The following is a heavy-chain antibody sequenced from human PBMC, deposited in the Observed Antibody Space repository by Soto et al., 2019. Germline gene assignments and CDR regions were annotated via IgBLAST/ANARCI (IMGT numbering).Heavy chain of an antibody. V-gene: IGHV3-33*01. Sequence: QVQLVESGGGVVQPGRSLRLSCAASGFTFSSYGMHWVRQAPGKGLEWVAVIWYDGSNKYYADSVKGRFTISRDNSKNTLYLQMNSLRAEDTAVYYCARESIGWLHHTNWFDPWGQGTLVTVSS. D-gene: IGHD5-12*01. J-gene: IGHJ5*02. CDR2: IWYDGSNK. CDR3: ARESIGWLHHTNWFDP. CDR1: GFTFSSYG.